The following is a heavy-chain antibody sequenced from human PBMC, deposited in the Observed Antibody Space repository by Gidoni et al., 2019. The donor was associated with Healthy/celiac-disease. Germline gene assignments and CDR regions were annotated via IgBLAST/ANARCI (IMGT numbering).Heavy chain of an antibody. J-gene: IGHJ4*02. V-gene: IGHV3-33*01. CDR1: GFTFSSYG. CDR3: AIIGGSYFDY. D-gene: IGHD1-26*01. Sequence: QVQLVESGGGVVQPGRSLRLSCAASGFTFSSYGMHWVRQAPGKGLAWVAVIWYDGSNKYYADSVKGRFTISRDNSKNTLYLQMNSLRAEDTAVYYCAIIGGSYFDYWGQGTLVTVSS. CDR2: IWYDGSNK.